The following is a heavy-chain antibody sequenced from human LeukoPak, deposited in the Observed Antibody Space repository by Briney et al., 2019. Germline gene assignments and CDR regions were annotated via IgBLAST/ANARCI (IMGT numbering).Heavy chain of an antibody. D-gene: IGHD1-26*01. V-gene: IGHV3-33*01. CDR1: GLTLSGHG. Sequence: GSLRLSCAASGLTLSGHGMHWVRQAPGKGLEWVAIIWHDGNIKYYADSVKGRFIVSRDNYKNTVFLQMNSLRGEDTAVYYCARVGSGSYFLDAFDIWGLGTMVSVSS. J-gene: IGHJ3*02. CDR2: IWHDGNIK. CDR3: ARVGSGSYFLDAFDI.